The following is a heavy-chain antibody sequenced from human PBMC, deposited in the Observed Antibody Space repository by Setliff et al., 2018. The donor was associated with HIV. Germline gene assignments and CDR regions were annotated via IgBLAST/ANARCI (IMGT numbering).Heavy chain of an antibody. CDR2: INQEGSEK. Sequence: AGGSLRLSCAASGFTFSRYWMSWVRRAPGKGLEWVANINQEGSEKYYVDSVKGRFTISRDNVKNSLYLEMNSLRAEDTAVYYCARDSKWELPGVLDAFDIWGQGTMVTVSS. D-gene: IGHD1-26*01. V-gene: IGHV3-7*01. CDR1: GFTFSRYW. CDR3: ARDSKWELPGVLDAFDI. J-gene: IGHJ3*02.